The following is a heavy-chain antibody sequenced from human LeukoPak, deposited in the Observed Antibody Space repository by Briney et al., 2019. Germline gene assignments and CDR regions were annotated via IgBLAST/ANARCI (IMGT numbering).Heavy chain of an antibody. J-gene: IGHJ4*02. Sequence: LETLSLTCSVSGDSISSSRHYWAWIRQPPESGPEWIGSIYKTGSTYFNPPLKSRVTMSVDTSTNQISLKMTSVTAADTAIYYCARHTWQWLPFDDWGQGTQVTISS. CDR1: GDSISSSRHY. D-gene: IGHD5-12*01. CDR3: ARHTWQWLPFDD. CDR2: IYKTGST. V-gene: IGHV4-39*07.